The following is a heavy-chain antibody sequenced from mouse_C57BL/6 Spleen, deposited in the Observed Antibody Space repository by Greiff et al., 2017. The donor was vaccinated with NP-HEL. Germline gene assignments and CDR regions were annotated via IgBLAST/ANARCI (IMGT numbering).Heavy chain of an antibody. Sequence: VQLQESGPELVKPGASVKISCKASGYAFSSSWMNWVKQRPGKGLEWIGRIYPGDGDTNYNGKFKGKATLTADKSSSTAYMQLSSLTSEDSAVYFCATNRDYWGQGTTLTVSS. CDR1: GYAFSSSW. D-gene: IGHD4-1*01. CDR3: ATNRDY. J-gene: IGHJ2*01. CDR2: IYPGDGDT. V-gene: IGHV1-82*01.